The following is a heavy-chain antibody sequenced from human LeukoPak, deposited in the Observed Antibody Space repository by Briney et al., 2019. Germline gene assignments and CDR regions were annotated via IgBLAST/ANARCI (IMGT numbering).Heavy chain of an antibody. CDR1: GYSISSGYY. Sequence: SETLSLTCTVSGYSISSGYYWGWIRQPPGKGLEWIGSIYHSGSTYYNPSLKSRVTISVDTSKNQFSLKLSSVTAADTAVYYCARDASSGCYVFDYWGLGTLVTVSS. CDR3: ARDASSGCYVFDY. CDR2: IYHSGST. V-gene: IGHV4-38-2*02. J-gene: IGHJ4*02. D-gene: IGHD6-19*01.